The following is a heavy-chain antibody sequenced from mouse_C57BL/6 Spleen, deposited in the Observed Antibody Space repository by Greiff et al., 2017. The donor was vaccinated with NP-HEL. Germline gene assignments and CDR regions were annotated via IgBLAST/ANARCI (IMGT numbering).Heavy chain of an antibody. Sequence: EVMLVESEGGLVQPGSSMKLSCTASGFTFSDYYMAWVRQVPEKGLEWVANINYDGSSTYYLDSLKSRFIISRDNAKNILYLQMSSLKSEDTATYYCARDVDYGSSYHWYFDVWGTGTTVTVSS. CDR2: INYDGSST. V-gene: IGHV5-16*01. D-gene: IGHD1-1*01. CDR1: GFTFSDYY. CDR3: ARDVDYGSSYHWYFDV. J-gene: IGHJ1*03.